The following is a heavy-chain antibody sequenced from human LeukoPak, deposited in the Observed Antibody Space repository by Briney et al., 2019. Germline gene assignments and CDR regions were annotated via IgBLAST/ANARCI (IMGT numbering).Heavy chain of an antibody. CDR1: GFTFNNYA. CDR2: ISGSGGST. J-gene: IGHJ4*02. V-gene: IGHV3-23*01. CDR3: AKSAYIYGPRYFDY. Sequence: GGSLRLSCAASGFTFNNYAMSWVRQAPGKGLEWVSAISGSGGSTYYPDSVKGRFTISRDNSKNTLYLQMNSLRAEDTAVYYCAKSAYIYGPRYFDYWGQGTLVTVSS. D-gene: IGHD5-18*01.